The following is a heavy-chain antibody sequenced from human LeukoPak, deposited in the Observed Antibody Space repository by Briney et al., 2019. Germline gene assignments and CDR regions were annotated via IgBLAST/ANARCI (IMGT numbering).Heavy chain of an antibody. CDR2: INPNSGGI. CDR1: GYTFAAYY. CDR3: AREDGAAAGRGIDY. Sequence: ASVKVSCKTSGYTFAAYYIHWVRQAPGQGLEWMGWINPNSGGISYAQKFQGRVTMTSDTSLSTGYMELTGLKSDDTAVFYCAREDGAAAGRGIDYWGQGTLVTVSS. V-gene: IGHV1-2*02. D-gene: IGHD6-13*01. J-gene: IGHJ4*02.